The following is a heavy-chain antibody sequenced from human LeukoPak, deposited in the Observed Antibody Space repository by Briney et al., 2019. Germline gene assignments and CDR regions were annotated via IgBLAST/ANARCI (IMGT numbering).Heavy chain of an antibody. CDR2: IYPDDSAT. J-gene: IGHJ4*02. Sequence: GESLKISCKGSGYNFTSYWIGWVRQMPGKGLEWMGIIYPDDSATRYSPSFQGQVTISADKSISTAYLQWSSLKASDTAMYYCARGHLYDYSTTCYYFDYWGQGTLVTVSS. D-gene: IGHD5-12*01. CDR3: ARGHLYDYSTTCYYFDY. V-gene: IGHV5-51*01. CDR1: GYNFTSYW.